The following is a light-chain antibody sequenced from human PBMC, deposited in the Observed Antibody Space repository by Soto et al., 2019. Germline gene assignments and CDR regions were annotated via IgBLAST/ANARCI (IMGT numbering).Light chain of an antibody. Sequence: DIQMTQSPSSLSASFGDRVTLTCRASRNIDTYLNWYQQKPGTAPKLLMYGASSLHSGVPSRFSGSGSGTDFTLTINSLQPEDIATYYCQQTYTIPRTFGQGTTVEI. J-gene: IGKJ1*01. V-gene: IGKV1-39*01. CDR3: QQTYTIPRT. CDR1: RNIDTY. CDR2: GAS.